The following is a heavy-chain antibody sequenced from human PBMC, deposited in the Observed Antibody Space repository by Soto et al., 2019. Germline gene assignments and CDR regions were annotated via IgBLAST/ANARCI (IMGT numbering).Heavy chain of an antibody. Sequence: GGSLRLSCAASGFTFSNAWMNWVRQAPGKGLEWVGRIKSKTDGGTTDYAAPVKGRFTISRDDSKNTLYLQMNSLKTEDTAVYYCTTDAPVAGAQGGIYYYYYYGMDVWGQGTTVTVSS. V-gene: IGHV3-15*07. CDR3: TTDAPVAGAQGGIYYYYYYGMDV. CDR2: IKSKTDGGTT. J-gene: IGHJ6*02. CDR1: GFTFSNAW. D-gene: IGHD6-19*01.